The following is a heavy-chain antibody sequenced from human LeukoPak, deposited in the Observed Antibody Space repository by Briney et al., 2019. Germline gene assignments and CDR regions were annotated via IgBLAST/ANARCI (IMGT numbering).Heavy chain of an antibody. Sequence: GGSLSLSCAASGFHFSSYSMKWVRQAAARGLDWVSSISSSSSYIYYADSVKGRFTISRDNAKNSLYLQMNSLRAEDTAVYYCARDLPYGDWYFDLWGRGTLVTVSS. CDR3: ARDLPYGDWYFDL. CDR1: GFHFSSYS. V-gene: IGHV3-21*01. CDR2: ISSSSSYI. D-gene: IGHD4-17*01. J-gene: IGHJ2*01.